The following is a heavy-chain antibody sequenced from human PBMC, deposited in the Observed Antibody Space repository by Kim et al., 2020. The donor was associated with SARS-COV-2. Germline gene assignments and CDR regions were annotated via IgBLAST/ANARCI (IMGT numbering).Heavy chain of an antibody. CDR1: GASISLYY. CDR2: IYNSETT. D-gene: IGHD3-10*01. CDR3: ASLGGGC. J-gene: IGHJ4*02. V-gene: IGHV4-59*08. Sequence: SETLSLTCTVSGASISLYYWSWIRQPPGKGLEWLGYIYNSETTKYNPSLKTRVTISVDTSRKWVSLHPNSVTAEDTAVHYCASLGGGCWGQGILVTV.